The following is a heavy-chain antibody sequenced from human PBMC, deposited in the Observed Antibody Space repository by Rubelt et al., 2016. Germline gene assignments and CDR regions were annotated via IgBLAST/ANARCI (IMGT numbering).Heavy chain of an antibody. Sequence: QVQLVQSGAEVKKPGASVKVSCKASGYTFTSYGISWVRQAPGQGLEWMGWISAYNGNTNYAQKLQGRGTMTTDRSTRTVYMELRSLRSDDTAVDYCVRDRGGYYFDYWGQGTLVTVSS. CDR1: GYTFTSYG. CDR3: VRDRGGYYFDY. J-gene: IGHJ4*02. V-gene: IGHV1-18*01. D-gene: IGHD2-15*01. CDR2: ISAYNGNT.